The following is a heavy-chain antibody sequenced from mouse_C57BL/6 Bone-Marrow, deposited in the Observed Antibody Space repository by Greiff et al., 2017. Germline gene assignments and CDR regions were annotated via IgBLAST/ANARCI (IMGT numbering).Heavy chain of an antibody. J-gene: IGHJ4*01. CDR1: GFTFSSYA. V-gene: IGHV5-4*01. Sequence: VQLVESGGGLVKPGGSLKLSCAASGFTFSSYAMSWVRQTPEKRLEWVATISDGGSYTYYPDNVKGRFTISRDNAKNNLYLQMSHLKSEDTAMYYCARYDGYFYAMDYWGQGTSVTVSS. D-gene: IGHD2-3*01. CDR2: ISDGGSYT. CDR3: ARYDGYFYAMDY.